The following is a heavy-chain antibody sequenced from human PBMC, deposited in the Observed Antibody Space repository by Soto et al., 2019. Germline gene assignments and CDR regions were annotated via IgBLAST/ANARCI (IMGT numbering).Heavy chain of an antibody. Sequence: GGSLRLSCAASGFTFSSYWMSWVRQAPGKGLEWVANIKQDGSEKYYVDSVKGRFTISRDNAKNSLYLQMNSLRAEDTAVYYCARVRHRYCSGGSCHYYFDYWGQGTLVTVSS. J-gene: IGHJ4*02. CDR1: GFTFSSYW. CDR2: IKQDGSEK. V-gene: IGHV3-7*01. D-gene: IGHD2-15*01. CDR3: ARVRHRYCSGGSCHYYFDY.